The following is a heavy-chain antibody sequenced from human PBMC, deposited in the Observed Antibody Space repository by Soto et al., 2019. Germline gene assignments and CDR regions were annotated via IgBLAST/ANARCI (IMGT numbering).Heavy chain of an antibody. D-gene: IGHD3-22*01. CDR1: GFTFRSYA. CDR2: ISDNDESP. V-gene: IGHV3-23*01. CDR3: AKSHYYDSSAYLDY. Sequence: EVQLLESGGGLVQPGGSLRLSCAASGFTFRSYAMSWVRQAPGKGLECVSIISDNDESPYYADSVKGRFTISRDNSKNTLYLQMNNLSAEDTAIYYCAKSHYYDSSAYLDYWGQGTLVTASS. J-gene: IGHJ4*02.